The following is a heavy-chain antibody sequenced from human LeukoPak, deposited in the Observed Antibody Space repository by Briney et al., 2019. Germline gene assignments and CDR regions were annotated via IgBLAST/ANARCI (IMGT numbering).Heavy chain of an antibody. Sequence: GGSLRLSCAASGFTFSSYEVSGVRQAPGKGLEWVSYINGSGTPIYYADSVKGRFTISRDNAKKSLYLQMNSLRAEDTAVYYCAPGDCSGSSCLDWGQGTLVTVSS. D-gene: IGHD2-15*01. CDR1: GFTFSSYE. CDR3: APGDCSGSSCLD. CDR2: INGSGTPI. V-gene: IGHV3-48*03. J-gene: IGHJ4*02.